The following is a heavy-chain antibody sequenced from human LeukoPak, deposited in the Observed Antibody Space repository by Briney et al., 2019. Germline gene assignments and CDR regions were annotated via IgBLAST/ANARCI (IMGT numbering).Heavy chain of an antibody. V-gene: IGHV3-21*01. D-gene: IGHD6-6*01. CDR1: GFTFSSYS. CDR2: ISSSSSYI. CDR3: ASNPNRSSPYFGDH. J-gene: IGHJ4*02. Sequence: GGSLRLSCAASGFTFSSYSMNWVRQAPGKGLEWVSSISSSSSYIYYADSVKGRCTISRDNAKNSLYLQMNSLRAEDTAVYYCASNPNRSSPYFGDHWGQGTLVTVSS.